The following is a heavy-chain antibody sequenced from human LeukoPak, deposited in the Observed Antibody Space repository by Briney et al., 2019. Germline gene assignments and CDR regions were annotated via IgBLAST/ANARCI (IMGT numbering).Heavy chain of an antibody. V-gene: IGHV4-61*02. CDR2: IYTSGST. J-gene: IGHJ3*02. CDR1: GGSISSGAYY. Sequence: SQTLSLTCTVSGGSISSGAYYWSWIRQPAGKGLEWIGRIYTSGSTNYNPSLKSRVTISVDTSKNQFSLKLRSVTAADTAVYYCAREVRKGDDAFDIWGQGTMVTVSS. CDR3: AREVRKGDDAFDI. D-gene: IGHD3-10*01.